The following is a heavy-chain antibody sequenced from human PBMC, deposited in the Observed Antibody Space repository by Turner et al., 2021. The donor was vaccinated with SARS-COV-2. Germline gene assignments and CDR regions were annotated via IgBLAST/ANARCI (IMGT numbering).Heavy chain of an antibody. CDR3: AKQLGLYSNPMYYFDY. J-gene: IGHJ4*02. Sequence: QVQLVESGGGVVRPGRYLRLSCAASGFTFSSYGMHWVRQAPGKGLEWVAVISYDGSNKYYADSVKGRFTISRDNSKNTLYLQMNSLRAEDTAVYYCAKQLGLYSNPMYYFDYWGQGTLVTVSS. CDR1: GFTFSSYG. CDR2: ISYDGSNK. V-gene: IGHV3-30*18. D-gene: IGHD4-4*01.